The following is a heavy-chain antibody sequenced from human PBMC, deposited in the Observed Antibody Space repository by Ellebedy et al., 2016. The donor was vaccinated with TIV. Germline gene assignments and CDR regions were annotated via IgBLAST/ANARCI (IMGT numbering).Heavy chain of an antibody. V-gene: IGHV3-7*03. D-gene: IGHD3/OR15-3a*01. CDR3: AKEDWTGSYPRFDY. Sequence: GGSLRLSXAASGFSFSKKWMTWVRQAPGRGLEWVASINQDGSAKQYVDSVKGRFTISRDNAKNSLYLQMNSLRAEDTAVYYCAKEDWTGSYPRFDYWGQGTLVTVSS. CDR1: GFSFSKKW. CDR2: INQDGSAK. J-gene: IGHJ4*02.